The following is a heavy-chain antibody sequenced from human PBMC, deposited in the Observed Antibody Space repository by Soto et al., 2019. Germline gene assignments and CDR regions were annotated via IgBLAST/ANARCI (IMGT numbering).Heavy chain of an antibody. CDR1: GGTFSSYA. D-gene: IGHD2-2*02. Sequence: QVQLVQSGAEVKKPGSSVKVSCKASGGTFSSYAISWVRQAPGQGLEWMVGIIPIFGTANYAQKFQGRVTITADESTSTAYMELSSLRSEDTAVYYCARGLGYCSSTSCYTFYYGMAVWCQVTTVTVS. V-gene: IGHV1-69*01. J-gene: IGHJ6*02. CDR3: ARGLGYCSSTSCYTFYYGMAV. CDR2: IIPIFGTA.